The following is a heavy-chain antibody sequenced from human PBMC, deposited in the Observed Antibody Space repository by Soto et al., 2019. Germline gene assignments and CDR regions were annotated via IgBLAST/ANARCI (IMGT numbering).Heavy chain of an antibody. CDR2: IDYDGSNK. D-gene: IGHD4-17*01. CDR3: AKATVTTHYYYYGMDV. V-gene: IGHV3-30*02. J-gene: IGHJ6*02. Sequence: GGSLRLSCAASGFTFYNYAMNWVRQAPGKGLEWVSTIDYDGSNKYYADSVKGRFTISRDNAKNTLYLQMNSLRAEDTAVYYCAKATVTTHYYYYGMDVWGQGTTVTVSS. CDR1: GFTFYNYA.